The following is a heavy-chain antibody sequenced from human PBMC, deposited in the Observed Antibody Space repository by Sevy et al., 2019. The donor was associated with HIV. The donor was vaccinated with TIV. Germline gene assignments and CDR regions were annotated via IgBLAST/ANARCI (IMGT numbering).Heavy chain of an antibody. CDR1: GYTFTSYY. Sequence: ASVKVSCKASGYTFTSYYMYWVRQAPGQGLEWMGRINPSDGSTSYAQMFQGRVTMTSDTSTSTVYMELSSLRSEDTAVYYCTRLVGAVTTLPYGMDVWGQGTTVTVSS. J-gene: IGHJ6*02. CDR3: TRLVGAVTTLPYGMDV. CDR2: INPSDGST. V-gene: IGHV1-46*03. D-gene: IGHD6-19*01.